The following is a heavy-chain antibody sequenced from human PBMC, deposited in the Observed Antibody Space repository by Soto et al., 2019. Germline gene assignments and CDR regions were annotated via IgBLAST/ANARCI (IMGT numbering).Heavy chain of an antibody. CDR1: GFTFSSYS. CDR2: ISSSSSTI. J-gene: IGHJ5*02. CDR3: ARALEFPRSRWSVDP. Sequence: EVQLVESGGGLVQPGGSLRLSCAASGFTFSSYSMNWVRQAPGKGLEWVSYISSSSSTIYYADSVKGRFTISRDNAKNSLYLQMNSLRDEDTAVYYCARALEFPRSRWSVDPWGQGTLVTVSS. D-gene: IGHD3-3*01. V-gene: IGHV3-48*02.